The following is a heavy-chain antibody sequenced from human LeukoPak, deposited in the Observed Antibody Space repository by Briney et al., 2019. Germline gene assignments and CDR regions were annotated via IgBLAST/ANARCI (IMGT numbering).Heavy chain of an antibody. J-gene: IGHJ5*02. V-gene: IGHV1-2*02. Sequence: ASVKVSCKASGYTFTVYYIHWLPLSPRQGLESMGGINPNSGATNYAQKFQGRVTITRDTSISTAYMELSRLRSPDTAVYYCARVPTYKEPGGNWFDPWGQGTLVTVSS. CDR1: GYTFTVYY. CDR2: INPNSGAT. D-gene: IGHD1-14*01. CDR3: ARVPTYKEPGGNWFDP.